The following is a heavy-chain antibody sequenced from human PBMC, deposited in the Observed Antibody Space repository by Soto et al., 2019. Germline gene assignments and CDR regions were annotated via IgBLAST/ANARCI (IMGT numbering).Heavy chain of an antibody. CDR3: AGGIAARHSGWFDP. D-gene: IGHD6-6*01. Sequence: QVQLVQSGAEVKKPGASVKVSCKASGYTFTSYDINWVRQATGQGLEWMGWMNPNSGNTGYAQKFQGRVTMTRNTSISTGYMELSSLRSEDTAVYYCAGGIAARHSGWFDPWGQGTLVTVSS. CDR1: GYTFTSYD. J-gene: IGHJ5*02. V-gene: IGHV1-8*01. CDR2: MNPNSGNT.